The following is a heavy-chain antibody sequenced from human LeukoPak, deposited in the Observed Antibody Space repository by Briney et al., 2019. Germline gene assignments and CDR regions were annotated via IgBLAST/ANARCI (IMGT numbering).Heavy chain of an antibody. V-gene: IGHV1-2*02. D-gene: IGHD4-17*01. Sequence: ASVKVSCKPSRYTFTGYYTHWLRQAPGQGLEWMGWINPNSGDTNYAQKFQGRVTMTRDTSISTAYVELSRLRSDDTAVYYCARGDDYGDYLRYWGQGTLVTVSS. CDR3: ARGDDYGDYLRY. CDR1: RYTFTGYY. CDR2: INPNSGDT. J-gene: IGHJ4*02.